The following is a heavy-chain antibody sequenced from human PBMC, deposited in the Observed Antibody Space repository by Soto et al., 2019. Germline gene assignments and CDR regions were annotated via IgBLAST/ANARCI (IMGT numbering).Heavy chain of an antibody. Sequence: QVQLQQWGAGLLKPSETLSLTCAVYGGSFSGYYWSWIRQPPGKVLEWIGEINHSGSTNYNPSLKSRVTISVDTSKNQCSLKLSSVTAADTAVYYCAKQITTVTTKGGFDYWGQVTLVTVAS. V-gene: IGHV4-34*01. D-gene: IGHD4-17*01. CDR3: AKQITTVTTKGGFDY. CDR2: INHSGST. CDR1: GGSFSGYY. J-gene: IGHJ4*02.